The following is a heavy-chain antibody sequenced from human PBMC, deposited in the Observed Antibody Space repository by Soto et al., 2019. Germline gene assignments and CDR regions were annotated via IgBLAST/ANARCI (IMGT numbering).Heavy chain of an antibody. Sequence: EVQLVESGGGLVQPGGSLRLSCVASGFTFSSYWMHWVRQAPGKGLVWVSSISNDGSSIYADPVKGRFTISRDNAKNMLYLQMNSLRAEDTAVYYCARLPNKSPQNWVQGTLVIVSP. CDR2: ISNDGSS. CDR3: ARLPNKSPQN. V-gene: IGHV3-74*01. J-gene: IGHJ1*01. CDR1: GFTFSSYW.